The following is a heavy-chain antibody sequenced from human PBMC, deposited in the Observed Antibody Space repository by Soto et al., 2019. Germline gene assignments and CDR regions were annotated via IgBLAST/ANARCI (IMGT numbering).Heavy chain of an antibody. CDR1: GFAFSDYS. CDR2: ISSSGSFI. Sequence: GGSLRLSCAASGFAFSDYSMSWVRQAPGSGLEWIAYISSSGSFIYYADSVKGRFTISRDNAKNSLYLQMNSLRAEDTALYYCAKDGIRKDDYWGQGTLVTVSS. CDR3: AKDGIRKDDY. J-gene: IGHJ4*02. V-gene: IGHV3-11*01.